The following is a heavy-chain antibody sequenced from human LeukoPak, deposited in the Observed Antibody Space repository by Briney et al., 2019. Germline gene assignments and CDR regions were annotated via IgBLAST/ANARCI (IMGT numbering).Heavy chain of an antibody. Sequence: PGGSLRLSCAASGFTFSSYEMNWVRQAPGKGLKWVSYINSSGSTIYYADSVKGRFTISRDNAKNSLYLQMNSLRAEDTAVYYCARFRLGASWGQGTLVTVSS. J-gene: IGHJ5*02. CDR2: INSSGSTI. CDR3: ARFRLGAS. V-gene: IGHV3-48*03. CDR1: GFTFSSYE. D-gene: IGHD3-16*01.